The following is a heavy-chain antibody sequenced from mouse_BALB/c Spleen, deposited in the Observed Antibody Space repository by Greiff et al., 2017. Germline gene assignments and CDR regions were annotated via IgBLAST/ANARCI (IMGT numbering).Heavy chain of an antibody. V-gene: IGHV1-80*01. CDR3: ARSGTGYFDY. D-gene: IGHD3-1*01. Sequence: VQLQQSGAELVRPGSSVKISCKASGYAFSSYWMNWVKQRPGQGLEWIGQIYPGDGDTNYNGKFKGKATLTADKSSSTAYMQLSSLTSEDSAVYFCARSGTGYFDYWGQGTLVTVSA. J-gene: IGHJ3*01. CDR2: IYPGDGDT. CDR1: GYAFSSYW.